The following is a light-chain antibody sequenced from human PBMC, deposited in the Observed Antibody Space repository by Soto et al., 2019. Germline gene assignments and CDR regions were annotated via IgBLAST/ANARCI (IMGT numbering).Light chain of an antibody. CDR3: QQRTNWPSLS. CDR2: DAS. V-gene: IGKV3-11*01. Sequence: EIVLTQSPATLSLSPGERATLSCRASQSISTYLAWYQHKPGQAPRLLMYDASNRATGIPARFSGSGSGTDFTLTISSLEPEDFAVYYCQQRTNWPSLSFGGGTKLEIK. CDR1: QSISTY. J-gene: IGKJ4*01.